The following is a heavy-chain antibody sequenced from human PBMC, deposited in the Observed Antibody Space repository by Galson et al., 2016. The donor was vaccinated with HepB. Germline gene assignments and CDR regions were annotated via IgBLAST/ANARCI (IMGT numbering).Heavy chain of an antibody. CDR2: ISGSGGST. D-gene: IGHD4-11*01. Sequence: SLRLSCAASGFTFSSYAMGWVRQAPGKGLEWVSAISGSGGSTYYADSVKGRFTISRDNSKNTLYLQMNSLRAEDTAVYYCAKYHSVNYPHFDYWGQGTLVTVSS. V-gene: IGHV3-23*01. CDR1: GFTFSSYA. J-gene: IGHJ4*02. CDR3: AKYHSVNYPHFDY.